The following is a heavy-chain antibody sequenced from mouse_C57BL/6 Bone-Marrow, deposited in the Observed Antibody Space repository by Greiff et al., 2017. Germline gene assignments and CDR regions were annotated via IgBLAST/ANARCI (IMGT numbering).Heavy chain of an antibody. V-gene: IGHV1-54*01. Sequence: VQLQQSGAELVRPGTSVKVSCKASGYAFTNYLIEWVKQRPGQGLEWIGVINPGSGGTNYNEKFKGKATLTADKSSSTAYMQLSSLTSEDSAVYFCARHGAMDYWGQGTSVTVSS. CDR3: ARHGAMDY. J-gene: IGHJ4*01. CDR2: INPGSGGT. CDR1: GYAFTNYL.